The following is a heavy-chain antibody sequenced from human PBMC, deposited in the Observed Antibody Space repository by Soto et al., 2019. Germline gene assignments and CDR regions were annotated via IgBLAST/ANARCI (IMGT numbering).Heavy chain of an antibody. CDR3: AKDGSYYYDSSGLPIY. CDR2: ISGSGGSS. V-gene: IGHV3-23*01. J-gene: IGHJ4*02. CDR1: GFTFSSYA. D-gene: IGHD3-22*01. Sequence: GSLRLSCAASGFTFSSYAMSWVRQAPGKGLEWVSAISGSGGSSYYADSVKGRFTISRDNSKNTLYLQMNSLRAEDTAVYYCAKDGSYYYDSSGLPIYWGQGTLVTVSS.